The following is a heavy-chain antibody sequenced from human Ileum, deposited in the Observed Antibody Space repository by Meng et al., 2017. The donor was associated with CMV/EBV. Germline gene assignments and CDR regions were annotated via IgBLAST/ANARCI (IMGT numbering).Heavy chain of an antibody. CDR1: GFTFSGYG. Sequence: GGSLRLSCVASGFTFSGYGMHWVRQAPGKGLEWVAFIRYDGTNRYYADSVKGRFTISRDKSKNSVYLQMNSLRAEDTAVYYCARALRWPGDYWGQGTLVTVSS. D-gene: IGHD4-23*01. J-gene: IGHJ4*02. V-gene: IGHV3-30*02. CDR2: IRYDGTNR. CDR3: ARALRWPGDY.